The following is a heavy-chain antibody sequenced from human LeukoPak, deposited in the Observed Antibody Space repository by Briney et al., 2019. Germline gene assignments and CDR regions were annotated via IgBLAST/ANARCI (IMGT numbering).Heavy chain of an antibody. CDR2: ISDDGTFT. J-gene: IGHJ4*02. CDR3: ARDPYRDAPDYFDY. V-gene: IGHV3-30-3*01. CDR1: GFTFSRYA. Sequence: GGSLRLSCAASGFTFSRYAMHWVRQAPGKGLEWVAVISDDGTFTLYGDSVRGRSTISRDSSKNTLYLQMNSLRLEDTAVYYCARDPYRDAPDYFDYWGQGTLVTVSS.